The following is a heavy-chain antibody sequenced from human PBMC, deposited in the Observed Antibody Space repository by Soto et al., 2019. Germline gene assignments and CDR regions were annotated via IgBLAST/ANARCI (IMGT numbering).Heavy chain of an antibody. V-gene: IGHV4-39*01. J-gene: IGHJ4*02. CDR1: GGSISSSSYY. CDR3: ARQSRYGSGSYYRILIFDY. CDR2: IYYSGST. Sequence: SETLSLTSTVSGGSISSSSYYWGWIRQPPGKGLEWIGSIYYSGSTYYNPSLKSRVTISVHTSKNQFSLKLSSVTAADTAVYYCARQSRYGSGSYYRILIFDYWGQGTLVTVSS. D-gene: IGHD3-10*01.